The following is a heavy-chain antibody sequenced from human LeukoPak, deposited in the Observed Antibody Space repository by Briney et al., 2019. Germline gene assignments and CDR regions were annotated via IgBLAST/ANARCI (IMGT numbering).Heavy chain of an antibody. Sequence: SVKVSCKASGGTFSSYAISWVRQAPGQGLEWMGGIIPIFGTANYAQKFQGRVTITADESTSTAYMELSSLRSEDTAVYYCARDIVVVPAAIREDAFDIWGQGTLVTVSS. V-gene: IGHV1-69*13. CDR3: ARDIVVVPAAIREDAFDI. D-gene: IGHD2-2*02. J-gene: IGHJ4*02. CDR1: GGTFSSYA. CDR2: IIPIFGTA.